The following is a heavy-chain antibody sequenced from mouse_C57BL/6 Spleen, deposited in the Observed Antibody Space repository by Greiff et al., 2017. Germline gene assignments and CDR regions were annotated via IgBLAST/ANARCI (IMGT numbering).Heavy chain of an antibody. CDR3: ARFPPDGSSPDY. CDR2: IYPGSGST. V-gene: IGHV1-55*01. D-gene: IGHD1-1*01. CDR1: GYTFTSYW. J-gene: IGHJ2*01. Sequence: QVQLQQSGAELVKPGASVKMSCKASGYTFTSYWITWVKQRPGQGLEWIGDIYPGSGSTNYNEKFKSKATLTVDTSSSTAYMQLSSLTSEDSAVYYCARFPPDGSSPDYWGQGTTLTVSS.